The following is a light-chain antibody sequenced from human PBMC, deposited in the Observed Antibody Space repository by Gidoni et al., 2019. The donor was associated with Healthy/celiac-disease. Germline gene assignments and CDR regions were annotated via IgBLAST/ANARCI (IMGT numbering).Light chain of an antibody. CDR3: QQRSNWPPMYT. Sequence: ELVLTQSPATLSLSPGESATLSCRASQSVSSYLAWYQQKPGQAPRLLIYDASSGSGTDGTLSISSLGPEDVAVYYCQQRSNWPPMYTFGQGTKLEIK. V-gene: IGKV3-11*01. J-gene: IGKJ2*01. CDR1: QSVSSY. CDR2: DAS.